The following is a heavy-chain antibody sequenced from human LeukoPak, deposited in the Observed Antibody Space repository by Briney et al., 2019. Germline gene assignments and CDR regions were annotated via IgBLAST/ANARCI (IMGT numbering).Heavy chain of an antibody. D-gene: IGHD6-6*01. Sequence: SETLSLTCTVSGGSISSSSYYWGWIRQPPGKGLEWIGSIYYSGSTYYNPSLKSRVTISVDTSKNQFSLKLSSVTAADTAVYYCASARKESSSSGGVYWYFDLWGRGTLVTVSS. V-gene: IGHV4-39*01. CDR1: GGSISSSSYY. CDR3: ASARKESSSSGGVYWYFDL. J-gene: IGHJ2*01. CDR2: IYYSGST.